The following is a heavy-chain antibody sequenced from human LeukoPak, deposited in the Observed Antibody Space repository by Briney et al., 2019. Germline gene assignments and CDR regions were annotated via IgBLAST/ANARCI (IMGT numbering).Heavy chain of an antibody. CDR1: GFTFSSYA. CDR3: AKAPTTVTAASPFDY. Sequence: GGSLRLSCAASGFTFSSYAMTWVRQAPGKGLEWVSTISGSGSSTYYADSVKGRFTISGDNSKNTLYLQMNSLRAEDTAVYYCAKAPTTVTAASPFDYWGQGTLVTVSS. CDR2: ISGSGSST. D-gene: IGHD4-17*01. J-gene: IGHJ4*02. V-gene: IGHV3-23*01.